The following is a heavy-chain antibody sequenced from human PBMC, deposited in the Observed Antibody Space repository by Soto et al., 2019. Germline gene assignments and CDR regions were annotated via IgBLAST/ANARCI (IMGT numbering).Heavy chain of an antibody. Sequence: GGSLRLSCAASGFTFSSYAMHWVRQAPGKGLEWVAVISYDGSNKYYADSVKGRFTISRDNSKNTLYLQMNSLRAEDTAVYYCARAESIVGATAFDIWGQGTMVTVSS. J-gene: IGHJ3*02. CDR1: GFTFSSYA. CDR2: ISYDGSNK. V-gene: IGHV3-30*04. CDR3: ARAESIVGATAFDI. D-gene: IGHD1-26*01.